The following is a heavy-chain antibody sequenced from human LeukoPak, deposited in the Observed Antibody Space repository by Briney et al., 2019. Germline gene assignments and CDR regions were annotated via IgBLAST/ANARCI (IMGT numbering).Heavy chain of an antibody. V-gene: IGHV5-51*01. J-gene: IGHJ4*02. CDR1: GYSFTSYW. CDR3: ARQQGPYYYGSGSYWAFDY. D-gene: IGHD3-10*01. CDR2: IYPGDSDT. Sequence: GESLKISCKGSGYSFTSYWIGWVRQMPGKGLEWMGIIYPGDSDTRYSPSFQGQVTISADKSISTAYLQWSSLKASDTAMYYCARQQGPYYYGSGSYWAFDYWGQGTLVTVSS.